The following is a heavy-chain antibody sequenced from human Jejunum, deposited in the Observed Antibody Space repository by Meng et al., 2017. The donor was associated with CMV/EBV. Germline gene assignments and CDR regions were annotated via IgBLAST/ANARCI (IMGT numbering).Heavy chain of an antibody. CDR2: IFYSGDT. V-gene: IGHV4-39*07. Sequence: HLQLQESRPGLVKPSQTLSLTSTVSGGSTITTAHYWGCIRQPPGKGLEWIGSIFYSGDTYYSPSLRSRLTISLDTSKNQFSLNVNSVTAADTAVYYCARENSGYDYWGHGTLVTVSS. CDR3: ARENSGYDY. CDR1: GGSTITTAHY. D-gene: IGHD5-12*01. J-gene: IGHJ4*01.